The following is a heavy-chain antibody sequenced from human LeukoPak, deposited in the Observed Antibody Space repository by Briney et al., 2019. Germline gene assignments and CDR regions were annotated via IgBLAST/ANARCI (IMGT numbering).Heavy chain of an antibody. CDR2: INTNSGAT. V-gene: IGHV1-2*02. CDR3: ARVKKLMPEFEF. J-gene: IGHJ4*02. Sequence: ASVKVSCKSSGYTFIDYYIHWVRQAPGQGLEWMGWINTNSGATKYAQKFQGRVSMTRDTSINTAYMDLTNLRSDDTAIFYCARVKKLMPEFEFWGQGTLVTVSS. CDR1: GYTFIDYY. D-gene: IGHD2-2*01.